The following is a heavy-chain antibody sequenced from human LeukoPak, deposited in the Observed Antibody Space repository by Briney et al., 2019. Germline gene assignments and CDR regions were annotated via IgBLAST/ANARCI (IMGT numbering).Heavy chain of an antibody. CDR2: IYYSGST. D-gene: IGHD3-10*01. CDR1: GGSISSYY. V-gene: IGHV4-59*01. J-gene: IGHJ4*02. CDR3: ARAFGTKYYFDY. Sequence: SETLSLTCTVSGGSISSYYWSWIRQPPGKGLEWIGYIYYSGSTNYNPSLKSRVTISVDTSKNQFSLKLSSVTAADTAVYYCARAFGTKYYFDYWGQGTLVTVSS.